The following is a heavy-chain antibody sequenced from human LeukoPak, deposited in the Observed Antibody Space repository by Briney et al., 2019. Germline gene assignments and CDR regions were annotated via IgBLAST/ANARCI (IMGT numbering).Heavy chain of an antibody. D-gene: IGHD2-15*01. Sequence: SETLSLTCTVSGGSISSSSYYWGWIRQPPGKGLEWIGSIYYSGSTYYNPSLKSRVTISVDTSKNQFSLKLSSVTAADTAVYYCARALSAGWFDYWGQGTLVTVSS. CDR2: IYYSGST. V-gene: IGHV4-39*07. CDR1: GGSISSSSYY. J-gene: IGHJ4*02. CDR3: ARALSAGWFDY.